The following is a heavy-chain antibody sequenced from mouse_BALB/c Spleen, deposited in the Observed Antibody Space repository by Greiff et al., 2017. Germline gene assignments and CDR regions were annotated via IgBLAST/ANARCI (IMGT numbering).Heavy chain of an antibody. J-gene: IGHJ2*01. V-gene: IGHV5-17*02. CDR3: AREGGIYDGYHFDY. D-gene: IGHD2-3*01. Sequence: EVQLQESGGGLVQPGGSRKLSCAASGFTFSSFGMHWVRQAPEKGLEWVAYISSGSSTIYYADTVKGRFIISRDNPKNTLFLQMTSLRSEDTAMYYCAREGGIYDGYHFDYWGQGTTLTVSS. CDR1: GFTFSSFG. CDR2: ISSGSSTI.